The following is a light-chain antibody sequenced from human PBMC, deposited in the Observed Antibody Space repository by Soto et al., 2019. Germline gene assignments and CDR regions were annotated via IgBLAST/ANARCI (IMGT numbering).Light chain of an antibody. CDR1: QSISSY. CDR3: QQSYSTPRT. V-gene: IGKV1-39*01. J-gene: IGKJ4*01. Sequence: DIQMTQSPSSLPASVGDRVTITCRASQSISSYLNWYQQKPGKAPKLLIYAASSLQSGVPSRFSGSGSGTDFTLTISSLQPEDFATYYCQQSYSTPRTFGGGTKVDIK. CDR2: AAS.